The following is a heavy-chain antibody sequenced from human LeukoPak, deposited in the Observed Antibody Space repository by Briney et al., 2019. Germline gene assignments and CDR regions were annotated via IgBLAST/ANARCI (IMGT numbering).Heavy chain of an antibody. CDR3: ARVRSSGYYYKAFDI. V-gene: IGHV1-46*01. CDR1: GYTFTNYY. Sequence: ASVKVSCKASGYTFTNYYIHWVRQAPGQGLERMGIINPSSGSTNYAQKFQGRVTMTRDTSTSTVYMDLTRLRSEDTAVYYCARVRSSGYYYKAFDIWGQGTMVTVSS. CDR2: INPSSGST. D-gene: IGHD3-22*01. J-gene: IGHJ3*02.